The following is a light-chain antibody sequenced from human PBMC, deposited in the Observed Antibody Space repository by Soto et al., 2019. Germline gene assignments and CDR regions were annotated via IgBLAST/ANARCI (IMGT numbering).Light chain of an antibody. CDR3: QQYGSSGT. CDR1: QSVSSSH. CDR2: GAS. J-gene: IGKJ1*01. Sequence: EVVLTQSPVTLSLSPGERATLSCRASQSVSSSHLAWYQQKPGQAPRLLMYGASSRATGIPDRFSGGGSGADFTLTISRLEPEDFAVYYCQQYGSSGTFGQGTKVDIK. V-gene: IGKV3-20*01.